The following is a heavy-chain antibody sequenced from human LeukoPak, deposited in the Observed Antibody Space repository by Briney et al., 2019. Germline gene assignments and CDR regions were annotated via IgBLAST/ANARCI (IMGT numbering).Heavy chain of an antibody. CDR2: IYYSGST. D-gene: IGHD5-18*01. CDR1: GGSISSSY. Sequence: SETLSLTCTVSGGSISSSYWSWIRQPPGKGLEWIGYIYYSGSTNSNPSLKSRVTISADTSKNQFSLNLTSVTAADTAVYYCARGRGYGYAYPFDYWGQGTLVTVSS. V-gene: IGHV4-59*01. CDR3: ARGRGYGYAYPFDY. J-gene: IGHJ4*02.